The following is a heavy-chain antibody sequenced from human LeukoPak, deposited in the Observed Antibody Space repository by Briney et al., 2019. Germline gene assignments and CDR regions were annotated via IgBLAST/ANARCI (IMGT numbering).Heavy chain of an antibody. Sequence: SQTLSLTCAISSDSVSSNDVTWNWLRQSPSRGLEWLGRTYYRSKWNIDYAPSVRGRITVDADTSKNQFSLLLYSVTPEDTAVYYCARELHVGRLSRFDYWGQGTLVTVSS. CDR1: SDSVSSNDVT. CDR3: ARELHVGRLSRFDY. D-gene: IGHD3-10*02. J-gene: IGHJ4*02. V-gene: IGHV6-1*01. CDR2: TYYRSKWNI.